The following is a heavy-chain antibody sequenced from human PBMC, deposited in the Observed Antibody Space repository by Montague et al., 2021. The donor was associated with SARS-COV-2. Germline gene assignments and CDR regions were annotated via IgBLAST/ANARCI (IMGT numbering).Heavy chain of an antibody. Sequence: SETLSLTCAVYGGPLGDYYWGWIRQSPGNGLEWIGDINHNERTHYSPSLTSRVALSVDKSKNQFSLKLSSVTAADTAVYYCARGARQGYGCRLGSFDSWGQGTLVTVSS. D-gene: IGHD3-10*01. CDR2: INHNERT. J-gene: IGHJ4*02. V-gene: IGHV4-34*01. CDR1: GGPLGDYY. CDR3: ARGARQGYGCRLGSFDS.